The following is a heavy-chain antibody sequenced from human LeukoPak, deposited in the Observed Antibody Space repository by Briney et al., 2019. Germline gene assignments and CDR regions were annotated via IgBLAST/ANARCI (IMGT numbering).Heavy chain of an antibody. Sequence: PGGSLRLSCAASGFTFSSYNMNWVRQAPGKGLEGVSSISSNGRYIYYADSVKGRFTISRDNAKNSLYLQMNSLRAEDTAVYYCARDTGWYFDLWGRGTLVTVSS. CDR1: GFTFSSYN. J-gene: IGHJ2*01. V-gene: IGHV3-21*01. CDR3: ARDTGWYFDL. D-gene: IGHD5-18*01. CDR2: ISSNGRYI.